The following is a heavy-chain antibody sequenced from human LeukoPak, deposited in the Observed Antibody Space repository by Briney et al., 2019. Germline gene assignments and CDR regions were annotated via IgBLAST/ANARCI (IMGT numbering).Heavy chain of an antibody. CDR2: ISSSGSTI. CDR3: ARESADIVATIIAFDI. Sequence: GGSLRLSCAASGFTFSSYEMNWVRQAPGKGLEWVSYISSSGSTIYYADSVKGRFTISRDNAKNSLYLQMNSLRAEDTAVYYCARESADIVATIIAFDIWGQGTMVTVSS. V-gene: IGHV3-48*03. J-gene: IGHJ3*02. D-gene: IGHD5-12*01. CDR1: GFTFSSYE.